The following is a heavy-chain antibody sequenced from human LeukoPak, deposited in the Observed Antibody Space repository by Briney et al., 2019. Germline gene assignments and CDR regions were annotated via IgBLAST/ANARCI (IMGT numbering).Heavy chain of an antibody. D-gene: IGHD4-17*01. CDR3: AKKEGMTTVTTLDY. CDR2: ISYDGSNK. J-gene: IGHJ4*02. Sequence: PGGSLRLSCAASAFTFSSYGMHWVRQAPGKGLEWVAVISYDGSNKYYADSVKGRFTISRDNSKNTLYLQMNSLRAEDTAVYYCAKKEGMTTVTTLDYWGQGTLVTVSS. CDR1: AFTFSSYG. V-gene: IGHV3-30*18.